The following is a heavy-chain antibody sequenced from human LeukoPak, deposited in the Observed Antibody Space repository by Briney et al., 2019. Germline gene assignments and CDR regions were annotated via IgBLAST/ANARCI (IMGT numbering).Heavy chain of an antibody. CDR1: GFTSSSYW. V-gene: IGHV3-74*01. CDR2: IKSDGSST. D-gene: IGHD1-26*01. CDR3: ASQTVVGATYY. Sequence: GRSQRPSYAAAGFTSSSYWMRWVRQDPGNGLVWVSRIKSDGSSTSYADSVQGRFTISRDNAKNTLYLQMNSLRAEDTAVYYCASQTVVGATYYWGQGTLVTVSS. J-gene: IGHJ4*02.